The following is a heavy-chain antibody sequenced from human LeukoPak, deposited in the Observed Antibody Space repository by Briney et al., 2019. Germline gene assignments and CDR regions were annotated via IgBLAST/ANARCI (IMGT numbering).Heavy chain of an antibody. V-gene: IGHV3-21*01. CDR2: ITSSSTYT. Sequence: GGSLRLSCAASGFSFSSYNMNWVRQTPGKGLEWVSSITSSSTYTFYADSVKGRFTISRDNARNSLYLQMNSLRAEDTAVYYCAELGITTIGGVWGKGTTVTISS. J-gene: IGHJ6*04. D-gene: IGHD3-10*02. CDR1: GFSFSSYN. CDR3: AELGITTIGGV.